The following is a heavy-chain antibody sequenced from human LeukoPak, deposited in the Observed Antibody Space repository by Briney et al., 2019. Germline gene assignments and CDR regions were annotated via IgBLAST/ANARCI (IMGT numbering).Heavy chain of an antibody. CDR3: ASRDKGYYYGMDV. D-gene: IGHD5-24*01. CDR1: GFTVSSNY. V-gene: IGHV3-66*01. Sequence: GGSLRLSCAASGFTVSSNYMSWVRQAPGKGLEWGSLIYSGGSTYYADSVKGRFTISRDNSKNTLYLQMNSLRAEDTAVYYCASRDKGYYYGMDVWGQGTTVTVSS. J-gene: IGHJ6*02. CDR2: IYSGGST.